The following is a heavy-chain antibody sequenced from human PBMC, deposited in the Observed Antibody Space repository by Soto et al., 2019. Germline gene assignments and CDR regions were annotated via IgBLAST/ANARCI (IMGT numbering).Heavy chain of an antibody. CDR1: GGTFSSYA. V-gene: IGHV1-69*13. J-gene: IGHJ6*02. CDR2: IIPIFGTA. CDR3: ARARGYGGNSYYYYGMDV. D-gene: IGHD2-21*02. Sequence: SVKVSCKASGGTFSSYAISWVRQAPGRGLEWMGGIIPIFGTANYAQKFQGRVTITADESTSTAYMELSSLRSEDTAVYYCARARGYGGNSYYYYGMDVWGQGTTVTVSS.